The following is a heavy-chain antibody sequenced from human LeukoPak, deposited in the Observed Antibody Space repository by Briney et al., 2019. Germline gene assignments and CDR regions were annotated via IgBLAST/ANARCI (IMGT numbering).Heavy chain of an antibody. Sequence: GGSLRLSCAASGFTLSSYAMSWVRQAPGKGLEWVSAISGSGGSTYYADSVKGRFTISRDNSKNTMYLQMNSLRAEDTAVYYCARDYYGSGSYRFDYWGQGTLVTVSS. D-gene: IGHD3-10*01. V-gene: IGHV3-23*01. CDR3: ARDYYGSGSYRFDY. J-gene: IGHJ4*02. CDR2: ISGSGGST. CDR1: GFTLSSYA.